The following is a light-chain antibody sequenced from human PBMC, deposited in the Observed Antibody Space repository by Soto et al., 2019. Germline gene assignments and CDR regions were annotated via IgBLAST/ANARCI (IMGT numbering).Light chain of an antibody. J-gene: IGKJ4*01. Sequence: DLQMTQSPSSVSASVGDRVTITCRASQGISSWLAWYQQKPGKAPKLLIYAASSLQSGVPSRFRGSGFGKDLTFTFSILQPEDFATYYCQQAKSFPALTFGGGTKVEIK. CDR3: QQAKSFPALT. CDR1: QGISSW. V-gene: IGKV1-12*01. CDR2: AAS.